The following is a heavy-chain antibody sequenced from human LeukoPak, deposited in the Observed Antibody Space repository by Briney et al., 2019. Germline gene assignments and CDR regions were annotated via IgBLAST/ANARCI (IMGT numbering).Heavy chain of an antibody. CDR3: ARDPDSFDY. CDR2: INSDGINT. Sequence: GGSLRLSCAASGFTFSNYWMHWVRQAPGKGLVWVSRINSDGINTSYADSVKGRFTISRDNAKNSVYLQMKSLRAEDTAVYYCARDPDSFDYWGQGTLVTVSS. J-gene: IGHJ4*02. V-gene: IGHV3-74*01. CDR1: GFTFSNYW.